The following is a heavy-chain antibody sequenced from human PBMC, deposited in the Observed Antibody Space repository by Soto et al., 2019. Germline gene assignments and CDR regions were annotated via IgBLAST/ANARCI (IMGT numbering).Heavy chain of an antibody. D-gene: IGHD4-17*01. V-gene: IGHV1-2*02. J-gene: IGHJ6*02. CDR1: GYTFTDYY. CDR3: ARDATVTYSGYFSGLDV. Sequence: QVQLVQSGAEVRKPGASVRVSCKASGYTFTDYYIHWVRQAPRQGLEWLGWINPNSGGTNFAQKFQGRVTMTRDTSISTAYMDLSRLTSADTAVYYCARDATVTYSGYFSGLDVWGQGTTVTFSS. CDR2: INPNSGGT.